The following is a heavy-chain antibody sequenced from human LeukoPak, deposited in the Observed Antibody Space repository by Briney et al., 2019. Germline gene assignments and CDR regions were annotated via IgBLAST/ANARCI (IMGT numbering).Heavy chain of an antibody. Sequence: GGSLRLSCAASGFTFSSYAMSWVRQAPGKGLEWVSGISGSGGTTYYADSVKGRFTISRDNAKNSLYLQMNSLRADDTAVYFCARGAYYYPYWGQGTLVTVSS. CDR3: ARGAYYYPY. D-gene: IGHD3-10*01. CDR2: ISGSGGTT. CDR1: GFTFSSYA. V-gene: IGHV3-23*01. J-gene: IGHJ4*02.